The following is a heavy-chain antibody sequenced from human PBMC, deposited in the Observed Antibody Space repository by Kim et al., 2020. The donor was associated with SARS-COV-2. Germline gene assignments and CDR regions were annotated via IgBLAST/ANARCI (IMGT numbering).Heavy chain of an antibody. V-gene: IGHV3-11*06. CDR2: ISTSSDYA. D-gene: IGHD3-16*01. CDR1: GFTFSGFY. Sequence: GGSLGLSCVASGFTFSGFYMTWIRQAPGKGLEWISYISTSSDYANYADSVKGRFTISRDNANNLLYLQMNTLRVEDTGVYYCARVLGTSNNYYHYGLDF. CDR3: ARVLGTSNNYYHYGLDF. J-gene: IGHJ6*01.